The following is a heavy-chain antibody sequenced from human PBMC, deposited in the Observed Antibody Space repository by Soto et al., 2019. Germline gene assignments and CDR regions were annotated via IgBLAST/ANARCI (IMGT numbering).Heavy chain of an antibody. J-gene: IGHJ6*02. Sequence: SETLSLTCTVSGGSISSGGYYWSWIRQHPGKGLEWIGYIYYSGSTYYNPSLKSRVTISVDTSKNQFSLKLSSVTAADTAVYYCARADYGDRPYYGMDVWGQGTTVTVSS. CDR3: ARADYGDRPYYGMDV. CDR1: GGSISSGGYY. CDR2: IYYSGST. D-gene: IGHD4-17*01. V-gene: IGHV4-31*03.